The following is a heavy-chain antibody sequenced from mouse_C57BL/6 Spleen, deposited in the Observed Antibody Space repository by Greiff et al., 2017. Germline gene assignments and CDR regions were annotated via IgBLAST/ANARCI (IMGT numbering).Heavy chain of an antibody. Sequence: EVQLVESEGGLVQPGSSMKLSCTASGFTFSDYYMAWVRQVPEKGLEWVANINYDGSSTYYLDSLKSRFIISRDHAKNILYQQMSSLKSEDTATYYGARGDGNYRYFDVWGTGTTVTVSS. CDR3: ARGDGNYRYFDV. J-gene: IGHJ1*03. V-gene: IGHV5-16*01. CDR1: GFTFSDYY. CDR2: INYDGSST. D-gene: IGHD2-1*01.